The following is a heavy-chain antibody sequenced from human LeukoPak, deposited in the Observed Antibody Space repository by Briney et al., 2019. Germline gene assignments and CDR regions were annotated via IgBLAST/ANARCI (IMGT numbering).Heavy chain of an antibody. D-gene: IGHD3-3*01. J-gene: IGHJ4*02. Sequence: PGGSLRLSFAASGFTFSSYAMSWVRQAPGKGLEWVSAISGSGGSTYYADSVKGRFTISRDNSKNTLYLQMNSLRAEDTAVYYCAKAAQVLITIFGNNDYWGQGTLVTVSS. CDR3: AKAAQVLITIFGNNDY. V-gene: IGHV3-23*01. CDR2: ISGSGGST. CDR1: GFTFSSYA.